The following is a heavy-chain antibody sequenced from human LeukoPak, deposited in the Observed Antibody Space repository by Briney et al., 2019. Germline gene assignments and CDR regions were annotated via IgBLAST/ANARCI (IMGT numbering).Heavy chain of an antibody. CDR3: AKALGGEDAFDI. J-gene: IGHJ3*02. CDR2: ISWNSGSI. Sequence: GRSLRLSCAASGFTFDDYAMHWVRQAPGKGLEWVSGISWNSGSIGYADSVKGRFTISRDNAKNSLYLQMNSLRAEDTALYYCAKALGGEDAFDIWGQGTMVTVSS. D-gene: IGHD3-10*01. V-gene: IGHV3-9*01. CDR1: GFTFDDYA.